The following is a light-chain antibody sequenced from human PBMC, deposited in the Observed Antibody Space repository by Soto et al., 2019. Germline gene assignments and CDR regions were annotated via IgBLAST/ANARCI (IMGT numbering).Light chain of an antibody. Sequence: EFVLTQSPATLSLSPGERATLSCRASQGISNYLAWYQQKPGQAPRLLIYDASNKATGIPARFSGSGSGTDVTPTISSLEPEDSAGCYCQQRINWPPTFGPGTKVDIK. CDR1: QGISNY. V-gene: IGKV3-11*01. J-gene: IGKJ3*01. CDR2: DAS. CDR3: QQRINWPPT.